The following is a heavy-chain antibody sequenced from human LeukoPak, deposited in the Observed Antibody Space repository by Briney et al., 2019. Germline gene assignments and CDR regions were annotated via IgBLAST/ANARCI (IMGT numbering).Heavy chain of an antibody. CDR1: GFTFSSYQ. V-gene: IGHV3-48*03. Sequence: GGSLRLSCAAPGFTFSSYQMNWVRQAPGKGLEWVSFISSTGSTIYQADSVKGRFTISRDNGKNSLYLQMNSLRAEDTAVYYCAREVCSSTSCYPGYWGQGTLVTVSS. J-gene: IGHJ4*02. D-gene: IGHD2-2*01. CDR2: ISSTGSTI. CDR3: AREVCSSTSCYPGY.